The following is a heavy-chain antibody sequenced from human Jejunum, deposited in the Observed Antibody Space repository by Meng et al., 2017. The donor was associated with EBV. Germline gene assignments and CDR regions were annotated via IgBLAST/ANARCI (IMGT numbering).Heavy chain of an antibody. J-gene: IGHJ4*02. CDR3: ARNWNF. V-gene: IGHV4-61*01. Sequence: QGRLQGSGPGVVKPSETQALTCTVAGGSVSSGTYYWTWIRQPPGKGLEWIGYIYNSGSTNYNPSLKSRVTISLETSKNQFSLKLSSVTAADTAMYYCARNWNFWGQGTLVTVSS. CDR1: GGSVSSGTYY. CDR2: IYNSGST. D-gene: IGHD1-1*01.